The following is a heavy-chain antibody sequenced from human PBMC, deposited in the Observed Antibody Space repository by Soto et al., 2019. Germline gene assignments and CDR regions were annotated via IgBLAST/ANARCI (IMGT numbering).Heavy chain of an antibody. CDR1: GFDFTYYA. CDR2: MSSDGSKI. J-gene: IGHJ4*02. CDR3: AIDGGRGGTLANFEY. Sequence: QVQLVESGGGAVQPGESLRLSCVASGFDFTYYAMHWVRQAPGKGLESVAVMSSDGSKIHHTDSVNGVFTISRDNSKNTLSLQMNSVRQEYTAVHLCAIDGGRGGTLANFEYSGQGTLVSVSS. D-gene: IGHD3-16*01. V-gene: IGHV3-30*03.